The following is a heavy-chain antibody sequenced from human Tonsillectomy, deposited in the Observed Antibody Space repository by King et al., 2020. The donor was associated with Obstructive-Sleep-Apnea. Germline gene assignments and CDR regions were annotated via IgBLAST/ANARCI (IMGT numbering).Heavy chain of an antibody. V-gene: IGHV3-73*01. CDR3: LRLVEFFSPGP. D-gene: IGHD2-21*01. J-gene: IGHJ5*02. Sequence: VQLVESGGGLVQPGGSLKLSCAASGSTFSDSAVNWVRQASGQGLEWVAHIRAKVNNYATAYAASVQGRFTISRDDPKNTAYLQMNNLRTEDTAVYYCLRLVEFFSPGPWGQGTLVTVSA. CDR2: IRAKVNNYAT. CDR1: GSTFSDSA.